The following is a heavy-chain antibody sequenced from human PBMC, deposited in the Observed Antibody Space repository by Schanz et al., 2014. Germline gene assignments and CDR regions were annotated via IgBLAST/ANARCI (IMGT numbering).Heavy chain of an antibody. D-gene: IGHD3-10*01. CDR2: ISGSGGST. J-gene: IGHJ3*02. CDR1: GFNFSSYS. CDR3: AKGRFGELSAFDI. Sequence: EVQLMESGGGVVQPGRSLRLSCAASGFNFSSYSLNWVRQAPGKGLEWVSAISGSGGSTYYADSVKGRFTISRDNSKNTLYLQMNSLRAEDTAVYYCAKGRFGELSAFDIWGQGTMVTVSS. V-gene: IGHV3-23*01.